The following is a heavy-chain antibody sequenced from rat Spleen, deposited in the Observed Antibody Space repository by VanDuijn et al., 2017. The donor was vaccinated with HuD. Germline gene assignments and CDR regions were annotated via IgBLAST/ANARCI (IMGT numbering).Heavy chain of an antibody. V-gene: IGHV5-29*01. Sequence: EVQLVESDGGLVQPGRSLKLSCSASGFTFSDYFMAWVRQAPTKGLEWVAIISYDARRTYYRDSVKGRFTISRDNAKTILYLQMDSLRSEDTATYFCASRTGNWFAYWGQGTLVTVSS. J-gene: IGHJ3*01. CDR2: ISYDARRT. CDR3: ASRTGNWFAY. D-gene: IGHD5-1*01. CDR1: GFTFSDYF.